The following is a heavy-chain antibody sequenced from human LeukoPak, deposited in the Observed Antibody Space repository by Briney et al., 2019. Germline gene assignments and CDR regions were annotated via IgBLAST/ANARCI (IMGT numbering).Heavy chain of an antibody. CDR1: GGSFSGYY. D-gene: IGHD3-22*01. Sequence: PSETLSLTCAVYGGSFSGYYWSWIRQPPGKGLEWIGEINHSGSTNYNPSLKSRVTISVDTSKNQFSLKLSSVTAADTAVYYCARGPTYDSSGPLVVSHWFDPWGQGTLVTVSS. CDR3: ARGPTYDSSGPLVVSHWFDP. J-gene: IGHJ5*02. V-gene: IGHV4-34*01. CDR2: INHSGST.